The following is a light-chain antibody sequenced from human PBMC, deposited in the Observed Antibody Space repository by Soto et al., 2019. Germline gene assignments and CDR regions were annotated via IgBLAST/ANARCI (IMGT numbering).Light chain of an antibody. J-gene: IGKJ4*01. Sequence: EIVMTQSPATLSVSPGERATLSCRASQSVSSNLAWYQQKPGQASRLLIYGASTRATGIPARFSGSGSGTEFTLTISSLQSEDFAVYYCQQYNNWPQLTFGGGTKVEIK. V-gene: IGKV3-15*01. CDR1: QSVSSN. CDR2: GAS. CDR3: QQYNNWPQLT.